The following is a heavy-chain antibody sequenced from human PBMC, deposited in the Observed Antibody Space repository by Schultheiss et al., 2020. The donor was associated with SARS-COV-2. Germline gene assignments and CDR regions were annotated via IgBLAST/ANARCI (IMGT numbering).Heavy chain of an antibody. J-gene: IGHJ5*02. CDR2: IYHSGST. CDR3: ASLYYYDSSGYRDWFDP. Sequence: SETLSLTCTVSGGSISSSSYYWGWIRQPPGKGLEWIGSIYHSGSTYYNPSLKSRVTISVDTSKNQFSLKLSSVTAADTAVYYCASLYYYDSSGYRDWFDPWGQGTLVTVSS. D-gene: IGHD3-22*01. V-gene: IGHV4-39*01. CDR1: GGSISSSSYY.